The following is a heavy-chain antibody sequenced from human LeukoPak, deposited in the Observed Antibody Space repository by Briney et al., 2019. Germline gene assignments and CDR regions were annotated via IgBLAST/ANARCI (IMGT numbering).Heavy chain of an antibody. J-gene: IGHJ4*02. CDR3: ARSPFDYFDY. CDR2: ISYSGST. Sequence: SETLSLTCAVSSDSISSYYWSWIRQPPGKGLECIGYISYSGSTNYNPSLKGRVTMSVDTSKNQFSLKLNSVTAADTAVYYCARSPFDYFDYWGQGTLVTVSS. V-gene: IGHV4-59*01. CDR1: SDSISSYY.